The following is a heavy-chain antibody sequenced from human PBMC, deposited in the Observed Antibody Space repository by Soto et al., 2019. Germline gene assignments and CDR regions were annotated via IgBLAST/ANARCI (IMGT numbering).Heavy chain of an antibody. CDR2: ISGSGGST. J-gene: IGHJ4*02. CDR1: GFTFSSYS. CDR3: AKGLYSGSYFDY. V-gene: IGHV3-23*04. D-gene: IGHD1-26*01. Sequence: EVQLVESGGGLVQPGGSLRLSCAASGFTFSSYSMNWVRQAPGKGLEWVSAISGSGGSTYYADSVKGQFTISRDNSKNTLYLQMNSLRAEDTAVYYCAKGLYSGSYFDYWGQGTLVTVSS.